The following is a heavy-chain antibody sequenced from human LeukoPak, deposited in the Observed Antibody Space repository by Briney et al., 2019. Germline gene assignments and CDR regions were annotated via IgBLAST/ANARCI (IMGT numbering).Heavy chain of an antibody. CDR2: IIPIFGTA. CDR1: GGTVSRYP. V-gene: IGHV1-69*06. Sequence: GASVKVSCKASGGTVSRYPISWVRQAPGQGLEWMGGIIPIFGTANYAQKFQGRVTITADKSTSTAYMELSSLRSEDTAVYYCARELENWFDPWGQGTLVTVSS. CDR3: ARELENWFDP. J-gene: IGHJ5*02.